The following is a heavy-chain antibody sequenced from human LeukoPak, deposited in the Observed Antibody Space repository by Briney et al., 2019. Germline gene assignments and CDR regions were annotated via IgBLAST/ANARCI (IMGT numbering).Heavy chain of an antibody. J-gene: IGHJ4*02. D-gene: IGHD3-16*02. V-gene: IGHV1-8*01. CDR2: MNPNNGNT. Sequence: GASVKVSCKASGYTFTSYDINWVRQATGQGLEWMGWMNPNNGNTGYAQKFQGRVTMTRNTPISTAYMELSSLRSEDTAVYYCARGYSGYFTFGGVIAEFDYWGQGALVTVSS. CDR1: GYTFTSYD. CDR3: ARGYSGYFTFGGVIAEFDY.